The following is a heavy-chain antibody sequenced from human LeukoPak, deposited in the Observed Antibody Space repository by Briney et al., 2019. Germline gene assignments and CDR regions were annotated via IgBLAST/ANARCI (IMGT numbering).Heavy chain of an antibody. J-gene: IGHJ4*02. CDR2: IYENGGTT. D-gene: IGHD2-21*01. V-gene: IGHV3-23*01. CDR3: AKDFRIGYSAHFDY. Sequence: GGSLRLSCVGSGFTFRSHAMSWVRQAPEKGLEFVSGIYENGGTTYYADSVKGRFSVSRDNSKNTLYLQMDSLRGEDTAVYYCAKDFRIGYSAHFDYRGQGALVTVSS. CDR1: GFTFRSHA.